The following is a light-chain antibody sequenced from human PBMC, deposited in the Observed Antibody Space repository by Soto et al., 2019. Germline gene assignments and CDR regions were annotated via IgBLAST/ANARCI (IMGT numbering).Light chain of an antibody. CDR3: NSYTNSSAVV. J-gene: IGLJ2*01. Sequence: QSVLAQPASVSGSPGQSITISCAGTRDDIGAYDYASWYQQHPGNAPKLLVYEVTNRPSGVSDRFSGSKSGNTASLTISGLQAEDEADYYCNSYTNSSAVVFGGGTKVTAL. V-gene: IGLV2-14*01. CDR1: RDDIGAYDY. CDR2: EVT.